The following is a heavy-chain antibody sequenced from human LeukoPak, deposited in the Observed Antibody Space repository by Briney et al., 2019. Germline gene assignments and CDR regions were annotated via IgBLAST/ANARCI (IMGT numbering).Heavy chain of an antibody. Sequence: GASVKVSCKASGYTFTGHYMHSLRQAPGQGLEWMGWINPNSGGTNYAQKFQGRVTMTRDTSISTAYMELSRLRSDDTAVYYCARAHYLGAPKNWGQGTPVTVSS. CDR3: ARAHYLGAPKN. D-gene: IGHD3-10*01. J-gene: IGHJ4*02. V-gene: IGHV1-2*02. CDR1: GYTFTGHY. CDR2: INPNSGGT.